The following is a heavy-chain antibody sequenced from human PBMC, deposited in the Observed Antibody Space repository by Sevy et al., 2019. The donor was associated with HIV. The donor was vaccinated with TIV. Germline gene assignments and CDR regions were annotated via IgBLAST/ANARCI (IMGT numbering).Heavy chain of an antibody. CDR3: ARGGSSGWYGGFDY. CDR1: GFTFSSHA. Sequence: GSLRLSCAASGFTFSSHAMHWVRQAPGKGLEWVAVISYDGSNKYYADSVKGRFTISRDNSKNTLYLQMNSLRAEDTAVYYCARGGSSGWYGGFDYWGQGTLVTVSS. CDR2: ISYDGSNK. J-gene: IGHJ4*02. V-gene: IGHV3-30*04. D-gene: IGHD6-19*01.